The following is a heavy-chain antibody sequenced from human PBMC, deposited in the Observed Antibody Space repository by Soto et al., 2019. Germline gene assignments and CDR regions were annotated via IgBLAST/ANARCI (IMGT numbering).Heavy chain of an antibody. Sequence: SVKVSCKASGGTFSTYTIIWVRQAPGQGLEWMGRIIPMLDITNNAQRFQGRVTITADKSTSTAYLELSSLRSEDTAVYYCTLGSWSAETFDIWGRGTMVTVS. CDR2: IIPMLDIT. D-gene: IGHD6-13*01. V-gene: IGHV1-69*02. J-gene: IGHJ3*02. CDR1: GGTFSTYT. CDR3: TLGSWSAETFDI.